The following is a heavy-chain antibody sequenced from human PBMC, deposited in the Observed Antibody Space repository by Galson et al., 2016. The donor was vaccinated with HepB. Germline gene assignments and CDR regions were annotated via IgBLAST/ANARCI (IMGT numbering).Heavy chain of an antibody. CDR3: ARVGGSSSSIEYFQH. D-gene: IGHD6-6*01. Sequence: ETLSLTCGVSGDSVSSNKWWSWVRQSPEKGLEWIGEIYHSGTTNYNPSLKSRFTISVDKPKNQFSLKLSSVTAADTAVYYCARVGGSSSSIEYFQHWGQGTLVTVSS. CDR2: IYHSGTT. CDR1: GDSVSSNKW. V-gene: IGHV4-4*02. J-gene: IGHJ1*01.